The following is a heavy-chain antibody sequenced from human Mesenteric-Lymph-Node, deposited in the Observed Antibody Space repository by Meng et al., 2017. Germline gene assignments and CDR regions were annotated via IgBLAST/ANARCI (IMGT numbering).Heavy chain of an antibody. CDR3: VRGSDYVWGN. V-gene: IGHV4-4*02. CDR2: IHHSGNS. CDR1: AGSISSSYSQW. Sequence: QGEEQQACPGWVKPSASSSAPCGVFAGSISSSYSQWWSWVRQPQGKGLEWIGEIHHSGNSNYKSSFKGRVSMSVDKSKNQFSLRLTSVTAADTAVYYCVRGSDYVWGNWGQGTLVTVSS. D-gene: IGHD3-16*01. J-gene: IGHJ4*02.